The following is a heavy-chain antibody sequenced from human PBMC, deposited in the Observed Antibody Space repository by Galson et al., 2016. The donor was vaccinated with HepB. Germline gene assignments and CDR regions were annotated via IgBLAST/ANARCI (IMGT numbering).Heavy chain of an antibody. CDR2: IDSDGITT. CDR3: AKEISVAGVNGLPSDY. V-gene: IGHV3-74*01. Sequence: SLRLSCAASGFTFSNHWMHWVRQAPGKGLVWVSRIDSDGITTAYADSVKGRFTISRDNFKNTLYLQMNSLRAEDTAVYYCAKEISVAGVNGLPSDYWGQGTLVTVSS. CDR1: GFTFSNHW. J-gene: IGHJ4*02. D-gene: IGHD6-19*01.